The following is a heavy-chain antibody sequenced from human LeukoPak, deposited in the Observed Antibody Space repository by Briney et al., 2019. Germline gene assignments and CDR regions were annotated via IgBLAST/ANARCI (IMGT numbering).Heavy chain of an antibody. CDR2: IYYSGST. V-gene: IGHV4-59*01. D-gene: IGHD3-22*01. J-gene: IGHJ3*02. CDR1: GGSFSGYY. Sequence: PSETLSLTCAVYGGSFSGYYWSWIRQPPGKGLEWIGYIYYSGSTNYNPSLKSRVTISVDTSKNQFSLKLSSVTAADTAVYYCARDLSYYDSSGYLTHAFDIWGQGTMVTVSS. CDR3: ARDLSYYDSSGYLTHAFDI.